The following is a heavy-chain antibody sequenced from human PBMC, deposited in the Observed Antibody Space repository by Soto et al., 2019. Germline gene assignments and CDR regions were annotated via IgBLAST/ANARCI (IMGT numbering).Heavy chain of an antibody. V-gene: IGHV3-21*01. J-gene: IGHJ4*02. CDR2: ISSSSSYI. Sequence: EVQLVESGGGLVQPGGSLRLSCAASGFTFSSYSMNWVRQAPGKGLEWVSSISSSSSYIYYADSVKGRFTISRDNGKNFLYQQMNRLRAEDAGVYYCAGDILTGEYDIFNGLDYWGQGTLVTVSS. D-gene: IGHD3-9*01. CDR1: GFTFSSYS. CDR3: AGDILTGEYDIFNGLDY.